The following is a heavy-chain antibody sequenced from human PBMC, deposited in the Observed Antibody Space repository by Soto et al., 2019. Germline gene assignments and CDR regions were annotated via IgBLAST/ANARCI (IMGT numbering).Heavy chain of an antibody. V-gene: IGHV3-11*01. CDR1: GFAFSDHY. J-gene: IGHJ4*02. CDR3: ARTPYYDMCQDY. Sequence: GGSLRLSCAASGFAFSDHYMNWIRQAPRKGLEWVSYISSSGNTIYYADSVKGRFTISRDNARNSLYLQMNSLRAEDTALYYCARTPYYDMCQDYWGQGTLVTVSS. D-gene: IGHD3-22*01. CDR2: ISSSGNTI.